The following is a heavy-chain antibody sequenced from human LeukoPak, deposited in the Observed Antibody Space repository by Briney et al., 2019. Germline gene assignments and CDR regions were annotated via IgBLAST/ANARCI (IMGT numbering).Heavy chain of an antibody. Sequence: SETLSLTCAVYGGSFSDSYWTWIRQSPGKGLEWIGEINHSGSTNYNPSLKSRVTISADTSKNQFSLNVSSVTAADTAVYYCARATSSYFYYMDVWGKGTTVTISS. CDR2: INHSGST. D-gene: IGHD5-12*01. J-gene: IGHJ6*03. V-gene: IGHV4-34*01. CDR3: ARATSSYFYYMDV. CDR1: GGSFSDSY.